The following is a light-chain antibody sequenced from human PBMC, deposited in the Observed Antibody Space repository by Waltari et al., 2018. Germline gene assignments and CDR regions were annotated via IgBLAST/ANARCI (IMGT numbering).Light chain of an antibody. CDR1: QSVGTF. Sequence: EIVLLQSPATLSVSSGESTTLSCRASQSVGTFLAWFQQKPGQAPRRLIYDASKRATGIPARFSGSGSGTDFSLTIRSLEPEDFAIYYCQQRSNWPMYTFGQGTKLEIK. V-gene: IGKV3-11*01. CDR3: QQRSNWPMYT. J-gene: IGKJ2*01. CDR2: DAS.